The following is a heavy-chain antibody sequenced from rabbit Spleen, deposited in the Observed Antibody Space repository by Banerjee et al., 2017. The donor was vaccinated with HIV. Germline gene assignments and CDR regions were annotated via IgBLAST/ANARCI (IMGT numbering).Heavy chain of an antibody. V-gene: IGHV1S45*01. CDR1: GLDFSSNYW. CDR2: IDAGSSGST. Sequence: QEQLEESGGGLVKPEGSLTLTCKASGLDFSSNYWICWVRQAPGKGLEWIACIDAGSSGSTYYASWAGGRFTISKTSSTTVTLQMTSLTAADTATYFCARATNYWTVFYDHFPGYFNLWGQGTLVTVS. J-gene: IGHJ4*01. CDR3: ARATNYWTVFYDHFPGYFNL. D-gene: IGHD3-1*01.